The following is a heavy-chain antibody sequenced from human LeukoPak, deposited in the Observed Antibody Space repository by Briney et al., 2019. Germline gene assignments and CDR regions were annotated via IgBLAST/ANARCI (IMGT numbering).Heavy chain of an antibody. CDR1: GFTFDDFA. V-gene: IGHV3-9*01. CDR3: AKEGYYDILAGYHTYSYYYMDV. D-gene: IGHD3-9*01. Sequence: PGGSLRLSCAASGFTFDDFAMHWVRQVPGKALEWVSGISWNSANIDCADSVRGRFTISRDNAKNSLYLQMNSLRAEDTALYYCAKEGYYDILAGYHTYSYYYMDVWGKGTTVTVSS. J-gene: IGHJ6*03. CDR2: ISWNSANI.